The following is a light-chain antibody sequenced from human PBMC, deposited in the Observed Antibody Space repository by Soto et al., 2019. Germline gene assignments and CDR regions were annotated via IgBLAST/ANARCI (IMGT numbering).Light chain of an antibody. CDR2: DTS. V-gene: IGKV3-11*01. CDR3: QQRSSWPL. J-gene: IGKJ4*01. CDR1: QRLSSN. Sequence: EIVLTQSPVTLSVSPGERVTLSCRASQRLSSNLAWYQQRPGQAPRLLIYDTSKRAAGIPARFSGSGSGTDFTLTISSLEPEDFAVYYCQQRSSWPLFGGGTKVEIK.